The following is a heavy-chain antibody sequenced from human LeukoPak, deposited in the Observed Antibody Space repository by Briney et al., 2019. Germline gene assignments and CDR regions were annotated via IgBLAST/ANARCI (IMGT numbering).Heavy chain of an antibody. V-gene: IGHV3-7*01. Sequence: GGSLRLSCAASGFTFSSYGMHWVRQAPGKGLEWVANIKQDGSEKYYVDSVKGRFTISRDNAKNSLYLQMNSLRAEDTAVYYCASGMVRGDWRQGTLVTVSS. CDR3: ASGMVRGD. CDR2: IKQDGSEK. CDR1: GFTFSSYG. J-gene: IGHJ4*02. D-gene: IGHD3-10*01.